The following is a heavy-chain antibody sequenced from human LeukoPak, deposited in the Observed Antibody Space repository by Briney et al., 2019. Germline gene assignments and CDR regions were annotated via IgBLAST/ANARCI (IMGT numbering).Heavy chain of an antibody. V-gene: IGHV3-21*01. D-gene: IGHD2-15*01. CDR2: ISSSSSYI. CDR1: GFTFSSYS. CDR3: ARQEYCSGGSCYTWFDP. Sequence: GGSLRLYCAASGFTFSSYSMNWVRQAPGKGLEWVSSISSSSSYIYYADSVKGRFTISRDNAKNSLYLQMNSLRAEDTAVYYCARQEYCSGGSCYTWFDPWGQGTLVIVSS. J-gene: IGHJ5*02.